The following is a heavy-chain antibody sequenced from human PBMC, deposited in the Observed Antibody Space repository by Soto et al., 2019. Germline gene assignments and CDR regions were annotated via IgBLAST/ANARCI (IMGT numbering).Heavy chain of an antibody. CDR2: ILPSFGPA. D-gene: IGHD2-8*01. V-gene: IGHV1-69*06. J-gene: IGHJ5*02. Sequence: QVKLVQSGAEVKKPGSSVKVSCQASGGTFSSYAISWVRQAPGQGLEWMGGILPSFGPANYAQKFQGSVTITADKSTSTAYMELSSLISEDTAVYYCARSNSGLRVYAMKVCDWFDPGGKGTLGTVSS. CDR3: ARSNSGLRVYAMKVCDWFDP. CDR1: GGTFSSYA.